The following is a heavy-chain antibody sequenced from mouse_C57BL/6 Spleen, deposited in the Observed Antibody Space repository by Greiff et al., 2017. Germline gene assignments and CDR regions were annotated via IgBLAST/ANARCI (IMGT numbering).Heavy chain of an antibody. CDR2: IYPGDGDT. D-gene: IGHD2-14*01. J-gene: IGHJ4*01. CDR3: ARWVRYAMDY. Sequence: QVQLKESGAELVKPGASVKISCKASGYAFSSYWMNWVKQRPGKGLEWIGQIYPGDGDTNYNGKFKGKATLTADKSSSTAYMQLSSLTSEDSAVYLSARWVRYAMDYWGQGTSLTVSS. CDR1: GYAFSSYW. V-gene: IGHV1-80*01.